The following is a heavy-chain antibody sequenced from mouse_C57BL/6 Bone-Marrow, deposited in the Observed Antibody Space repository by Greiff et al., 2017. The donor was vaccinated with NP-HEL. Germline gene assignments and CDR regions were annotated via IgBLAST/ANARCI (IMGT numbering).Heavy chain of an antibody. CDR3: ARTTVEAMDY. CDR2: IYPGDGDT. J-gene: IGHJ4*01. V-gene: IGHV1-82*01. CDR1: GYAFSSSW. Sequence: QVQLQQSGPELVKPGASVKISCKASGYAFSSSWMNWVKQRPGKGLEWIGRIYPGDGDTNYNGKFKGKATLTADKSSSTAYMQLSSLTSEDSAVYFCARTTVEAMDYWGQGTSVTVSS. D-gene: IGHD1-1*01.